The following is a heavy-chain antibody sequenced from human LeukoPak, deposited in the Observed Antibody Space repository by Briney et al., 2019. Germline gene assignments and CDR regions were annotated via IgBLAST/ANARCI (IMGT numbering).Heavy chain of an antibody. Sequence: ASVKVSCTASGYTFTGYYIHWVRQAPLQGLEWMGWINRDRGDTHYAQKVQGRVTMTRDTSISTTNTELSRMTSYDTAVYYCARAVDDTSAYYQCPDAFSIWGQGTMVTVSS. J-gene: IGHJ3*02. CDR2: INRDRGDT. CDR3: ARAVDDTSAYYQCPDAFSI. CDR1: GYTFTGYY. V-gene: IGHV1-2*02. D-gene: IGHD3-22*01.